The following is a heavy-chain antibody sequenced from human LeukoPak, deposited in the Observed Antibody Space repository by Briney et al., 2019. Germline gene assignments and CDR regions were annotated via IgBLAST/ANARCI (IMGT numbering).Heavy chain of an antibody. V-gene: IGHV3-21*01. D-gene: IGHD3-10*01. CDR1: GFTFSSYS. J-gene: IGHJ4*02. Sequence: PGGSLRLSCAASGFTFSSYSMNWVRQAPGKGLEWVSFISSSSSYIYYADSVKGRFTISRDNAKNSLYLQMNSLRAEDTAVYYCARALVGELDPHLLDYWGQGTLVTVSS. CDR2: ISSSSSYI. CDR3: ARALVGELDPHLLDY.